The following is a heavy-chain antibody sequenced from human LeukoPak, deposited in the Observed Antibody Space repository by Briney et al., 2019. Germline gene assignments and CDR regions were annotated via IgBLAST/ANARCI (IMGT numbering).Heavy chain of an antibody. D-gene: IGHD4-17*01. CDR1: GFTFNTYT. Sequence: GGSLRLSCAASGFTFNTYTMNWVRQAPGKGLEWVSYISGSSGIIDYADSVRGRFTISRDNAKNSLYLQMNSLRAEDTALYYCAKDRDGDYFYYFDYWGQGTLVTVSS. CDR3: AKDRDGDYFYYFDY. J-gene: IGHJ4*02. CDR2: ISGSSGII. V-gene: IGHV3-48*04.